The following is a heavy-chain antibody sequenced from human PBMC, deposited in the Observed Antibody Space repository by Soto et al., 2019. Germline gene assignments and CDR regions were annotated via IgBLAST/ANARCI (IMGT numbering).Heavy chain of an antibody. D-gene: IGHD3-9*01. CDR1: GYTFIDYY. CDR3: ARPPGYISDWYYFDL. J-gene: IGHJ4*02. CDR2: ISPRSGGT. V-gene: IGHV1-2*02. Sequence: ASVKVSCKASGYTFIDYYMYWVRQAPGQGFEWMGRISPRSGGTNYAQKFQGRVTMTWDTSLNTAYMELSSLISEDTAVYYCARPPGYISDWYYFDLWGQGTLVTVSS.